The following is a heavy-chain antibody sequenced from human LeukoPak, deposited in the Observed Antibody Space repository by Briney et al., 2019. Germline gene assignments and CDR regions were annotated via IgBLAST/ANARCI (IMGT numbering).Heavy chain of an antibody. CDR2: IHTSGSTSGST. CDR1: GVSISSYY. J-gene: IGHJ3*02. V-gene: IGHV4-4*07. Sequence: KPSETLSLTCTVSGVSISSYYWSWIRQPAGKGLEWIGRIHTSGSTSGSTNYNPSLKSRVTMSVDASKNQFSLKLSSVTAADTAVYYCARVAHTFPYDSSGYYFLAAFDIWGQGTMVTVSS. D-gene: IGHD3-22*01. CDR3: ARVAHTFPYDSSGYYFLAAFDI.